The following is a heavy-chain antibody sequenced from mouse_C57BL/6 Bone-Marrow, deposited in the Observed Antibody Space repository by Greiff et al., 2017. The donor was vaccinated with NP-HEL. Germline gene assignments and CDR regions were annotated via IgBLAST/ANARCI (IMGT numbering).Heavy chain of an antibody. CDR3: ARGEGIYDYDEFYYYAMDY. V-gene: IGHV1-12*01. J-gene: IGHJ4*01. CDR1: GYTFTSYN. D-gene: IGHD2-4*01. Sequence: QVQLQQSGAELVRPGASVKMSCKASGYTFTSYNMHWVKQTPRQGLEWIGAIYPGNGDTSYNQKFKGKATLTVDKSSSTAYMQLSSLTSEDSAVYFCARGEGIYDYDEFYYYAMDYWGQGTSVTVSS. CDR2: IYPGNGDT.